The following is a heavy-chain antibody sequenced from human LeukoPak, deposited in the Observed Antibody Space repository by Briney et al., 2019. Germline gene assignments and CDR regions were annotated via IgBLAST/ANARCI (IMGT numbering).Heavy chain of an antibody. J-gene: IGHJ4*02. CDR3: ARDHDGHYDY. Sequence: PSETLSLTCTVSGGSVSSGSYYWSWIRQPPGKGLEWIGYIYYSGSTNYNPSLKSRVTISVDTSKNQFSLKLSSVTAADTAVYYCARDHDGHYDYWGQGTLVTVSS. CDR2: IYYSGST. V-gene: IGHV4-61*01. CDR1: GGSVSSGSYY. D-gene: IGHD2-8*01.